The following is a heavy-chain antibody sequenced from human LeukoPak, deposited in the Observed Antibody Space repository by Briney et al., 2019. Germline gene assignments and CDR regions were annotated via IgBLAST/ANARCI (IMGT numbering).Heavy chain of an antibody. CDR3: ATNPVGKYYYDSSGSPIVNVY. CDR1: RYTFTGDY. J-gene: IGHJ4*02. Sequence: ASVKVSCKASRYTFTGDYMHWVRQAPGPGVEWMGRINPNSGGTNYAQKFQGRVTMPRDTSNSTDNKELSRLRSDDTAVYYCATNPVGKYYYDSSGSPIVNVYWGQGTLVTVSS. D-gene: IGHD3-22*01. V-gene: IGHV1-2*06. CDR2: INPNSGGT.